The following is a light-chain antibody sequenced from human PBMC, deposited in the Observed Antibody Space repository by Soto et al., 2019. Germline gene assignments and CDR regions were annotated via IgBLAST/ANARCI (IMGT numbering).Light chain of an antibody. V-gene: IGKV2-30*01. Sequence: DVVMTQSPLSLPVTLGQPASISCRSSQSLVYSDGNTYLNWFQQRPGQSQRRLIYKVSNRDSGVPDRFSGGGSGTDFTLKISRVEAEDVGVYYCMQGTHWPPFTFGGGNKVEIK. J-gene: IGKJ4*01. CDR2: KVS. CDR3: MQGTHWPPFT. CDR1: QSLVYSDGNTY.